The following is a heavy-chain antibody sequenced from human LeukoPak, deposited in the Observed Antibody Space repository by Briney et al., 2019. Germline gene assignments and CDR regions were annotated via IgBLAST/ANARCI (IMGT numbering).Heavy chain of an antibody. D-gene: IGHD6-13*01. CDR1: GYRITSYW. J-gene: IGHJ4*02. Sequence: GESLKISCKGSGYRITSYWIAWVRQMPGKGLEWMGIIYPGDSDTRYSPSFQGQVTISADKSISTAYLQWSSLKASDTAMYYCARAGDSSSWYGYYFDYWGQGTLVTVSS. V-gene: IGHV5-51*01. CDR3: ARAGDSSSWYGYYFDY. CDR2: IYPGDSDT.